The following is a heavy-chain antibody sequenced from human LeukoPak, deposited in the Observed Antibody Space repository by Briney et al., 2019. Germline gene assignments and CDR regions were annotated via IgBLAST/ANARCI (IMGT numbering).Heavy chain of an antibody. V-gene: IGHV3-48*02. CDR2: ISSSSTI. CDR1: GFTFSSYS. J-gene: IGHJ4*02. Sequence: GGSLRLSRAASGFTFSSYSMNWVRQAPGKGLEWVSYISSSSTIYYTDSVKGRFTISRDNAKNSLYLQMNSLRDEDTAVYYCARYYYGSDWGQGTLVTVSS. CDR3: ARYYYGSD. D-gene: IGHD3-10*01.